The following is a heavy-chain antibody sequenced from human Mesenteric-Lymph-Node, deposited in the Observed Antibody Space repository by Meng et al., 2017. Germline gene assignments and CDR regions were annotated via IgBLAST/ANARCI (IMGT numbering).Heavy chain of an antibody. V-gene: IGHV1-46*01. J-gene: IGHJ6*02. D-gene: IGHD3-22*01. CDR3: ARPQQRYYYDSSGYYSRLYYYYGMDV. Sequence: ASVKVSCKASGYTFTSYYMHWVRQAPGQGLEWMGIINPSGGSTSYAQKFQSRVTMTRDTSTSTVYMELSSLRSEDTAVYYCARPQQRYYYDSSGYYSRLYYYYGMDVWGQGTTVTVSS. CDR2: INPSGGST. CDR1: GYTFTSYY.